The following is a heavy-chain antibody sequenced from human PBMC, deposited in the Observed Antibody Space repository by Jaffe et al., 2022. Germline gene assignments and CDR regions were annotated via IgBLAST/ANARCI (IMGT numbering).Heavy chain of an antibody. Sequence: EVQLVESGGGLVQPGGSLRLSCAASGFTFSSYWMSWVRQAPGKGLEWVANIKQDGSEKYYVDSVKGRFTISRDNAKNSLYLQMNSLRAEDTAVYYCASAIMTYYDILTGYYEVDYWGQGTLVTVSS. D-gene: IGHD3-9*01. CDR3: ASAIMTYYDILTGYYEVDY. CDR2: IKQDGSEK. J-gene: IGHJ4*02. CDR1: GFTFSSYW. V-gene: IGHV3-7*05.